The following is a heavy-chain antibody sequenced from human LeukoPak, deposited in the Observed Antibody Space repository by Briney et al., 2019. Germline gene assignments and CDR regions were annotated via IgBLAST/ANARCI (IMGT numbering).Heavy chain of an antibody. D-gene: IGHD5-12*01. CDR2: INHSGST. J-gene: IGHJ6*02. CDR1: GGSFSGYY. V-gene: IGHV4-34*01. CDR3: ARTRSRYNSGYAPNYGMDV. Sequence: PSETLSLTCAVYGGSFSGYYWSWIRQPPGKGLEWIGEINHSGSTNYNPSLKSRVTISVDTSKNQFSLKLSSVTAADTAVYYCARTRSRYNSGYAPNYGMDVWGQGTTVTVSS.